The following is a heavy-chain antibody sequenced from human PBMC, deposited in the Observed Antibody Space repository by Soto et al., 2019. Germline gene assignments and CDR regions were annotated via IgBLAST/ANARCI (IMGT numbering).Heavy chain of an antibody. CDR1: GGTFCSYA. CDR2: IIPIFGTA. V-gene: IGHV1-69*13. D-gene: IGHD3-16*02. CDR3: AALSVDYYYGMDV. J-gene: IGHJ6*02. Sequence: ASVQGSCKASGGTFCSYAIILVRQAPGQGLEWMGGIIPIFGTANYAQKFQGRVTITADESTSTAYMELSSLRSEDTAVYYCAALSVDYYYGMDVSGQGTTVPVSS.